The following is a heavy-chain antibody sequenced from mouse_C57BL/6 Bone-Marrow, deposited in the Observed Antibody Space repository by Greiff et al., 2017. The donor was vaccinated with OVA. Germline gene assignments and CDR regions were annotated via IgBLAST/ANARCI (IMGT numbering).Heavy chain of an antibody. J-gene: IGHJ4*01. Sequence: VQLQQPGAELVRPGSSVKLSCKASGYTFTSYWMDWVKQRPGQGLEWIGNIYPSDSETHYNQKFKDKATLTVAKSSSTAYMQLSSLTSEDSAVYYCARRPTGTENAMDYWGQGTSVTVSS. CDR2: IYPSDSET. CDR3: ARRPTGTENAMDY. CDR1: GYTFTSYW. V-gene: IGHV1-61*01. D-gene: IGHD4-1*01.